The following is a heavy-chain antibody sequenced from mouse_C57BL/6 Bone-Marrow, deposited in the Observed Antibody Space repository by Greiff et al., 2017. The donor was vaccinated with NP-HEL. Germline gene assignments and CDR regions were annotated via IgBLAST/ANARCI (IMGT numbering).Heavy chain of an antibody. D-gene: IGHD1-1*01. CDR2: ISNLAYSI. Sequence: DVHLVESGGGLVQPGGSLKLSCAASGFTFSDYGMAWVRQAPRKGPEWVAFISNLAYSIYYADTVTGRFTISRENAKNTLYLEMSSLRSEDTAMYYCARHGSSFYWYFDVWGTGTTVTVSS. CDR3: ARHGSSFYWYFDV. V-gene: IGHV5-15*01. CDR1: GFTFSDYG. J-gene: IGHJ1*03.